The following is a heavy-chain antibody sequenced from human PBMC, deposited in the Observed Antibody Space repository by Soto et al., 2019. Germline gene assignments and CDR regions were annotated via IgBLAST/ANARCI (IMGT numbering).Heavy chain of an antibody. D-gene: IGHD2-21*01. CDR3: ARDLWFDL. Sequence: QVQLQESGPGLVKPSETLSLTCTVSGGSVSSGSYYWSWIRQPPGKGLEWIGYIYYSGSTNYNPSLKSRVTISVDTSKNQFSLKLSSVTAADTAVYYCARDLWFDLWGRGTLVTVSS. CDR2: IYYSGST. V-gene: IGHV4-61*01. CDR1: GGSVSSGSYY. J-gene: IGHJ2*01.